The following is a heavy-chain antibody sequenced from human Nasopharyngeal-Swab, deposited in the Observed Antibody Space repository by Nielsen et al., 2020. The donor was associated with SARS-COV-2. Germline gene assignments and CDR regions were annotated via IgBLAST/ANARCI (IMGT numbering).Heavy chain of an antibody. CDR1: GVIFSNYW. D-gene: IGHD3-16*01. Sequence: GESLKISCVASGVIFSNYWLHWVRQAPGKGLEWVGRSRNKANSYTTEYAASVKGRFAISRDESKNSLYLQMNSLKPEDTAVYYCARGLNSFDCWGQGTLVTVSS. V-gene: IGHV3-72*01. CDR3: ARGLNSFDC. CDR2: SRNKANSYTT. J-gene: IGHJ4*02.